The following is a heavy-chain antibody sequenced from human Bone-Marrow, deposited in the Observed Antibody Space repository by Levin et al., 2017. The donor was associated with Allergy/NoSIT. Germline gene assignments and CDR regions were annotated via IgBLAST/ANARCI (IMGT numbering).Heavy chain of an antibody. J-gene: IGHJ4*02. CDR1: GFTVSSNY. CDR3: AREGIAAAGTFDAY. CDR2: IYSGGST. V-gene: IGHV3-66*01. Sequence: GESLKISCAASGFTVSSNYMSWVRQAPGKGLEWVSVIYSGGSTYYADSVKGRFTISRDNSKNTLYLQMNSLRAEDTAVYYCAREGIAAAGTFDAYWGQGTLVTVSS. D-gene: IGHD6-13*01.